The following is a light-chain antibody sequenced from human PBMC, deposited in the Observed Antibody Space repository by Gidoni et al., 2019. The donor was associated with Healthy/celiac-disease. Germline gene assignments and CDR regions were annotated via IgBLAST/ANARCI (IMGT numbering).Light chain of an antibody. CDR2: EAS. CDR3: QHYNSYSVT. J-gene: IGKJ1*01. V-gene: IGKV1-5*03. Sequence: DIQMTQSPSTLSASVGDTVSITCRASQSANTWLAWYQQKPGKAPKLLIYEASTLESGVPSRFSGSGSGTEFTLTISGLQPGDFATYYCQHYNSYSVTFGQGTKVEIK. CDR1: QSANTW.